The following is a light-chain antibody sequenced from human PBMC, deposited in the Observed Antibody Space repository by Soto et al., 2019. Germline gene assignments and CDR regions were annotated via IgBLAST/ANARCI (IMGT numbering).Light chain of an antibody. CDR2: DAS. CDR1: QGISVY. CDR3: QQRSNWPWT. V-gene: IGKV3-11*01. J-gene: IGKJ1*01. Sequence: EIVLTQSPATLSLSPGERATLSCRASQGISVYLAWYQQKPGQAPRLLIYDASNRATGIPVRVSGSGSGTDYTPTITILEAEDFAIYYCQQRSNWPWTFGQGTKVDIK.